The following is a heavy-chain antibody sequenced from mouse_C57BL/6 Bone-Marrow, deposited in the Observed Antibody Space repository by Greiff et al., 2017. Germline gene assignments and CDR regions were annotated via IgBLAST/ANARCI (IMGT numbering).Heavy chain of an antibody. J-gene: IGHJ4*01. CDR3: ARPYYFHAMDY. CDR1: GYTFTSYT. Sequence: VQRVESGAELARPGASVKMSCKASGYTFTSYTMHWVKQRPGQGLEWIGYINPSSGYTKYNQKFKDKATLTADKSSSTAYMQLSSLTSEDSAVYYCARPYYFHAMDYWGQGTSVTVSS. CDR2: INPSSGYT. D-gene: IGHD1-1*01. V-gene: IGHV1-4*01.